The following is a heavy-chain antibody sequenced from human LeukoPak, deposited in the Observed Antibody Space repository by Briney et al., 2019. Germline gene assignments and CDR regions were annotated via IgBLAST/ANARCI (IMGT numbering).Heavy chain of an antibody. CDR1: GFTFSSYG. CDR3: ARERVLLWFGELLD. CDR2: IWYDGSNK. V-gene: IGHV3-33*01. D-gene: IGHD3-10*01. J-gene: IGHJ4*02. Sequence: GRSLRLSCAASGFTFSSYGMHWVRQAPGKGLEWVAVIWYDGSNKYYADSVKGRFTISRDNSKNTLYLQMNSLRAEDTAVYYCARERVLLWFGELLDWGQGTLVTVSS.